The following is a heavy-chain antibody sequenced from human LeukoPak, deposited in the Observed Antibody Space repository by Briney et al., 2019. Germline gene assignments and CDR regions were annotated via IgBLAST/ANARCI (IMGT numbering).Heavy chain of an antibody. Sequence: GGSLRLSCAASGFTVSSNYMSWVRQAPGKGLEWVSVIYSGGSTYYADSVKGRFTISRDNSKNTLYLQMNSLRAEDTAVYYCARDKGSSWSFDYWGQGTLVTVSS. V-gene: IGHV3-53*01. CDR1: GFTVSSNY. CDR3: ARDKGSSWSFDY. CDR2: IYSGGST. D-gene: IGHD6-13*01. J-gene: IGHJ4*02.